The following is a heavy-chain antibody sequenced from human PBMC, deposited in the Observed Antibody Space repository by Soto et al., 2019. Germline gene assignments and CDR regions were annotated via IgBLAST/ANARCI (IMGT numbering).Heavy chain of an antibody. CDR3: AERLIAAGVDYYYYYGMDV. J-gene: IGHJ6*02. V-gene: IGHV3-23*01. CDR2: ISVSGGIT. CDR1: GFTFSRYA. Sequence: EVQLLESGGDLVQPGGSLRLSCAGSGFTFSRYAMNWVRQAPGKGLEWVSGISVSGGITKYADSLKGRFTISRENSGNTLELEMNSPRVEDTAVYYCAERLIAAGVDYYYYYGMDVWGQGTTVTVSS. D-gene: IGHD6-13*01.